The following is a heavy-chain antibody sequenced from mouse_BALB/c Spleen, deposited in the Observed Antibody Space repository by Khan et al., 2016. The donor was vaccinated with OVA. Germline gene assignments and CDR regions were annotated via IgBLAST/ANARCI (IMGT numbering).Heavy chain of an antibody. D-gene: IGHD3-1*01. CDR2: IRYDGNS. V-gene: IGHV3-6*02. CDR1: GYSIISGYF. J-gene: IGHJ3*01. CDR3: ARRGSSGPAWFAY. Sequence: EVQLVESGPGLVKPSQSLSLTCSVTGYSIISGYFWNWIRQFPGNRLEWMGYIRYDGNSNYNPSLKNRISITRDTSKNQFFLKLNSVTPEDTATXYYARRGSSGPAWFAYWGQGTLVTVSA.